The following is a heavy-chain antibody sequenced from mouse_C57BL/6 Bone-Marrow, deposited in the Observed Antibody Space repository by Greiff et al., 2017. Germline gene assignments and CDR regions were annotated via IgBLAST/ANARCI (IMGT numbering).Heavy chain of an antibody. CDR1: GFNIKNTY. Sequence: EVKLVESVAELVRPGASVKLSCTASGFNIKNTYMHRGKKRPEQGLEWNGRTDPANGNTKYAPKSQGKATITADTSSNTACLQLSSLASEDTAIYYCAGGLRRVFAYWGQGTLVTVSA. CDR2: TDPANGNT. V-gene: IGHV14-3*01. D-gene: IGHD2-4*01. J-gene: IGHJ3*01. CDR3: AGGLRRVFAY.